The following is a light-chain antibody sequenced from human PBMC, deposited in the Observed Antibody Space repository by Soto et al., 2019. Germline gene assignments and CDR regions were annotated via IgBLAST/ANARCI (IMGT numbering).Light chain of an antibody. Sequence: EIVLTQSPGTLSLPPGERATLSCRASQSVSSNYLAWYQQKPGQAPRLLIYGASSRATGIPDRFSGSGSGTDFTLTISRLEPEDFAVYYCQQYGRSPWTFAQGTKVDI. CDR3: QQYGRSPWT. CDR2: GAS. CDR1: QSVSSNY. V-gene: IGKV3-20*01. J-gene: IGKJ1*01.